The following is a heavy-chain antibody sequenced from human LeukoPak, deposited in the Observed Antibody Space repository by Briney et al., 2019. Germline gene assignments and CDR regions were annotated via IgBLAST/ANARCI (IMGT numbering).Heavy chain of an antibody. V-gene: IGHV1-3*01. CDR2: INAGNGNT. Sequence: ASVKVSCKASGYTFTSYAMHRVRQAPGQRLEWMGRINAGNGNTEYSQKLQGRVTMTTDTSTSTAYMELRSLRSDDTAVYYCARSDGGYYYDSSGYPIDYWGQGTLVTVSS. D-gene: IGHD3-22*01. CDR3: ARSDGGYYYDSSGYPIDY. CDR1: GYTFTSYA. J-gene: IGHJ4*02.